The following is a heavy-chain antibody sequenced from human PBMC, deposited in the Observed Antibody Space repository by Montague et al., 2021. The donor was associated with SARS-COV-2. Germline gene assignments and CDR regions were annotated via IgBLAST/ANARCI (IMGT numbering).Heavy chain of an antibody. V-gene: IGHV4-39*01. J-gene: IGHJ5*02. D-gene: IGHD3-3*01. CDR1: GGSISSSSYY. Sequence: SETLSLTCTVSGGSISSSSYYWGWIRQPPGKGLEWIGNIYYSGSTXYNPSLKSRVTISVDTSKNQFSLKLSSVTAADTAVHYCARQKMGSVTIFGVVTHDRWFDPWGQGTLVTVSS. CDR3: ARQKMGSVTIFGVVTHDRWFDP. CDR2: IYYSGST.